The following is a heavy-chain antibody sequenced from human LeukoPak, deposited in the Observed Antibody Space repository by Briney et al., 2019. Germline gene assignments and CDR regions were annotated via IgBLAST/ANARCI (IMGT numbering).Heavy chain of an antibody. V-gene: IGHV5-51*01. CDR1: GYSFTRQW. CDR2: IYPGDSDT. CDR3: ARAGYSGYAVDY. D-gene: IGHD5-12*01. Sequence: GESLKISCKGSGYSFTRQWIGGVRQMPGKGLEWMGIIYPGDSDTRYSPSFQGQVTISADKSSSTAFLQWSSLKASDTAMYYCARAGYSGYAVDYWGQGTLVTVSS. J-gene: IGHJ4*02.